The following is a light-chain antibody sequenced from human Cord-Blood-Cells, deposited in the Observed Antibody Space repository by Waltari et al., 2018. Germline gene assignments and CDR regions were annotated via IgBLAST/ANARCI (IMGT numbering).Light chain of an antibody. CDR1: SSDVGGYNY. CDR2: DVR. CDR3: SSYTSSSTYV. V-gene: IGLV2-14*01. J-gene: IGLJ1*01. Sequence: QSALTQPASVSGSPGQSITISCTGTSSDVGGYNYLSWYQQHPGKAPKLMIYDVRKRPSGVSNRFSGSKSGNTASLTISGLQAEDEADYYCSSYTSSSTYVFGTGTKVTVL.